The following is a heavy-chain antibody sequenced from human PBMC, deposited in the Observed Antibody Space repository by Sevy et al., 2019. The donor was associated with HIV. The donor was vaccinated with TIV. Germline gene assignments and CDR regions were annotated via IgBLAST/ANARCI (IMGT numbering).Heavy chain of an antibody. Sequence: ASVKVSCKASGGTFSSYAISWVRQAPGQGLEWMGGIIPIFGTANYAQKFQGRVTITADESTSTAYMELSSLRSEDTAVYYCARAWGSGSSSRGWFDPWGQGTLVTVSS. D-gene: IGHD3-10*01. CDR1: GGTFSSYA. CDR2: IIPIFGTA. J-gene: IGHJ5*02. CDR3: ARAWGSGSSSRGWFDP. V-gene: IGHV1-69*13.